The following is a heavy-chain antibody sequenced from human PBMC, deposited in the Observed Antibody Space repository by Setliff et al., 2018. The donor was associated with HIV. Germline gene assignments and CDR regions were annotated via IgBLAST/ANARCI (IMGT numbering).Heavy chain of an antibody. CDR1: GFTVSTYS. D-gene: IGHD3-22*01. J-gene: IGHJ4*02. CDR2: LSRGGDNT. CDR3: VKPYTGYYYDGSVYDDF. V-gene: IGHV3-64D*09. Sequence: GGSLRLSCLVSGFTVSTYSLNWARQAPGKRPEYVAALSRGGDNTKYADSGKGRFIISRDTSKNTLYLQMSSLRPDDTAIYYCVKPYTGYYYDGSVYDDFWGQGTLVTVSS.